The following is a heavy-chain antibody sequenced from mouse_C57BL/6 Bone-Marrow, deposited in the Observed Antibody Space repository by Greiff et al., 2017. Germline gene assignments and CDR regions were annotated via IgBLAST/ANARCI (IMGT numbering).Heavy chain of an antibody. Sequence: EVKLVESGGGLVQPGGSMKLSCVASGFTFSNYWMNWVRQSPEKGLEWVAQIRFKSDNYATHYAESVKGRFTISRDNSNMIVYLQMTNIRAEDTGIYYCTIYYFGSSSFAFWDQGTLVTVSA. J-gene: IGHJ3*01. V-gene: IGHV6-3*01. CDR3: TIYYFGSSSFAF. CDR1: GFTFSNYW. D-gene: IGHD1-1*01. CDR2: IRFKSDNYAT.